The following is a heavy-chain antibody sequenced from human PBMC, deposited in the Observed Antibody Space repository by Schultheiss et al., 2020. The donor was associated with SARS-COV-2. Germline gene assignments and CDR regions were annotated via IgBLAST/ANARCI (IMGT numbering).Heavy chain of an antibody. Sequence: GESLKISCAASGFTFSSYAMSWVRQAPGKGLEWVSAISGSGGSTYYADSVKGRFTISRDNSKNTLYLQMNSLRAEDTAVYYCAKVSHCSSTSCPMVFDYWGQGTLVTVSS. CDR2: ISGSGGST. D-gene: IGHD2-2*01. CDR1: GFTFSSYA. V-gene: IGHV3-23*01. CDR3: AKVSHCSSTSCPMVFDY. J-gene: IGHJ4*02.